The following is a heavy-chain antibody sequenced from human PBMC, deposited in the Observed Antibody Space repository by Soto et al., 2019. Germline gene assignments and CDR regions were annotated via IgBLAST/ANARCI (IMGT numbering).Heavy chain of an antibody. CDR1: GFTFYDYA. J-gene: IGHJ4*02. CDR2: ISGDGGST. CDR3: AKDKHDYSSRGHYFDY. V-gene: IGHV3-43*02. D-gene: IGHD5-12*01. Sequence: LSLTCAASGFTFYDYAMHWVRHAPGKGLEWVSLISGDGGSTYYTDSVKGRLTSTRDNSKNSRYLQMNSLRTEATAVYYGAKDKHDYSSRGHYFDYWGQGTLVTVSS.